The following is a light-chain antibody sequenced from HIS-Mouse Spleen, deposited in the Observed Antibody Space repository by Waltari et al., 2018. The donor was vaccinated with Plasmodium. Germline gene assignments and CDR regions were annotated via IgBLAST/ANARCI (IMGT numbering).Light chain of an antibody. Sequence: SYELTQPPSVSVSPGQTARITCSGDALPKQYAYWYQQKPGQAPVLVIYKDSERPSGIPERFSLSSSGKTVTLTIRGVQAEDEADYYCQSADSSGTYVFGTGTKVTVL. V-gene: IGLV3-25*03. J-gene: IGLJ1*01. CDR1: ALPKQY. CDR3: QSADSSGTYV. CDR2: KDS.